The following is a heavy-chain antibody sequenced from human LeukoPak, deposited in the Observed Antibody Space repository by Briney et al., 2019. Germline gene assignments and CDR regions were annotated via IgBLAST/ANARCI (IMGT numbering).Heavy chain of an antibody. J-gene: IGHJ4*02. V-gene: IGHV5-51*01. Sequence: PGESLKISCEGSGYIFTNYWIGWVRQMPGKVLEWMGIIHPSDSDTRYSPSFEGQVTISADRFTSTAYLQWSSLRASDTAMYYCARLLDNYDYWGQGTLVTVSS. CDR3: ARLLDNYDY. CDR2: IHPSDSDT. CDR1: GYIFTNYW. D-gene: IGHD3-16*01.